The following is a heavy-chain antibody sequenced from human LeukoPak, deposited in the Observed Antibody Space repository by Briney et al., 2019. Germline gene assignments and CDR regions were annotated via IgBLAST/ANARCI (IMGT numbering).Heavy chain of an antibody. V-gene: IGHV4-4*07. CDR1: GGSISSYY. CDR3: ARHAGGISATGTRPFDY. D-gene: IGHD6-13*01. Sequence: SETLSLTCTVSGGSISSYYWSWIRQPAGKGLEWIGRVYTSGSTYYNPSLKSRVTMSVDTSKNQFSLKLSSVTAADTAVYYCARHAGGISATGTRPFDYWGQGTLVTVSS. CDR2: VYTSGST. J-gene: IGHJ4*02.